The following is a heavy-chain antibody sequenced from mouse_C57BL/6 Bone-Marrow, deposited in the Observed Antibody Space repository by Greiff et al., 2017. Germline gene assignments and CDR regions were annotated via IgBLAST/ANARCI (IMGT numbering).Heavy chain of an antibody. Sequence: VKVVESGAELARPGASVKLSCKASGYTFTSYGISWVKQRTGQGLEWIGEIYPRSGNTYYNEKFKGKATLTADKSSSTAYMELRSLTSEDSAVYFCEREGDYYGSSSGFDYWGQGTTLTVSS. J-gene: IGHJ2*01. CDR1: GYTFTSYG. D-gene: IGHD1-1*01. CDR3: EREGDYYGSSSGFDY. CDR2: IYPRSGNT. V-gene: IGHV1-81*01.